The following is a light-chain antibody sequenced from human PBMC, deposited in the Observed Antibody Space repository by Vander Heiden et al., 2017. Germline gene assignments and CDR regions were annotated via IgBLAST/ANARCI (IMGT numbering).Light chain of an antibody. Sequence: EFVLTQSQGTLSLSPGERATLSCRASQSVSSSYLAWYEQKPGQAPRLLIYGASSRAAGIPDRFSGSGSGTGFTLTIGRLEPEDFAVYYCQQCGSSPRTFGGGTKVEIK. V-gene: IGKV3-20*01. CDR1: QSVSSSY. J-gene: IGKJ4*01. CDR2: GAS. CDR3: QQCGSSPRT.